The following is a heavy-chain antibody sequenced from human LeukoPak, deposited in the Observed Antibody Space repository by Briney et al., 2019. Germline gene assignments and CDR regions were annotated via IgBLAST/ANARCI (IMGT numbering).Heavy chain of an antibody. J-gene: IGHJ4*02. CDR2: ISSNGGST. Sequence: PGGSLRLSCSASGFTFSSYAMHWVRQAPGKGLEYVSAISSNGGSTYYADSVKGRFTISRDNSKNTLYLQMSSLRAEDTAVYYCARGRRHYDILTGYYLDYWGQGTLVTVSS. V-gene: IGHV3-64D*06. CDR3: ARGRRHYDILTGYYLDY. CDR1: GFTFSSYA. D-gene: IGHD3-9*01.